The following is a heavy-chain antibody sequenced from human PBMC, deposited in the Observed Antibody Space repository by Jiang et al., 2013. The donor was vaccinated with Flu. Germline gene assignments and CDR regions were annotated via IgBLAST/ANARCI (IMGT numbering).Heavy chain of an antibody. CDR3: ARQMGGRLFGGEYFDY. Sequence: KPSGTLSSLALSLVAPSARITGGIGSARPREGAGVDCGNLSCGTTKYNPSLKSRVNISIDRSKNQFSLKLTSVTAADTAVYYCARQMGGRLFGGEYFDYWGQGTLITVSS. D-gene: IGHD3-10*02. V-gene: IGHV4-4*02. J-gene: IGHJ4*02. CDR2: LSCGTT. CDR1: VAPSARITG.